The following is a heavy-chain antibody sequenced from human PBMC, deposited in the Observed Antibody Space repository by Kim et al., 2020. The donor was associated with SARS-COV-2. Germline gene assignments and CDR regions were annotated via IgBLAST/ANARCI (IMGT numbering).Heavy chain of an antibody. Sequence: ASVKVSCKASGYTFTSYGISWVRQAPGQGLEWMGWISAYNGNTNYAQKLQGRVTMTTDTSTSTAYMELRSLRSDDTAVYYCAREVSLLRGTHHSSWYFDLWGRGTLVTVSS. CDR1: GYTFTSYG. CDR3: AREVSLLRGTHHSSWYFDL. D-gene: IGHD3-16*01. CDR2: ISAYNGNT. V-gene: IGHV1-18*04. J-gene: IGHJ2*01.